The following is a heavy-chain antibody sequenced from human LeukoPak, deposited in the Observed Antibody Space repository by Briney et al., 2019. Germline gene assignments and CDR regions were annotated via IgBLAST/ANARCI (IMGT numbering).Heavy chain of an antibody. CDR2: MNPNSGNT. D-gene: IGHD2-2*01. CDR3: ARGRRKIVVVPAAIYYFDY. V-gene: IGHV1-8*01. CDR1: GYTFTSYD. Sequence: ASVKVSCKASGYTFTSYDINWVRQATGQGLEWMGWMNPNSGNTGYAQKFQGRVTMTRNTSISTAYMELSSLGSEDTAVYYCARGRRKIVVVPAAIYYFDYWGQGTLVTVSS. J-gene: IGHJ4*02.